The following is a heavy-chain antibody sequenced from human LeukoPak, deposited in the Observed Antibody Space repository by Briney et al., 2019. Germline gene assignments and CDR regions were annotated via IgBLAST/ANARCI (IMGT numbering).Heavy chain of an antibody. V-gene: IGHV3-74*01. Sequence: GGSLRLSCVVSEFTFSNYWMNWVRQAPGKGLVWVSRINSDGSDTIYADSVKGRFTISRDNAKSTVYLQMNSLKAEDTAVYYCARGGYHHGFDIWGQGTMVTVSS. CDR1: EFTFSNYW. CDR3: ARGGYHHGFDI. CDR2: INSDGSDT. D-gene: IGHD2-15*01. J-gene: IGHJ3*02.